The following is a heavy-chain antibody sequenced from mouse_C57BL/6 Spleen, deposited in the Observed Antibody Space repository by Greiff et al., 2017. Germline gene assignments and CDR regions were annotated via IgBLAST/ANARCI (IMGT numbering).Heavy chain of an antibody. CDR1: GYTFTDYN. D-gene: IGHD1-2*01. J-gene: IGHJ2*01. CDR3: ARRAPSLRPFDY. V-gene: IGHV1-18*01. CDR2: INPNNGGT. Sequence: EVQLQQSGPELVKPGASVKIPCKASGYTFTDYNMDWVKQSHGKSLEWIGDINPNNGGTIYNQKFKGKATLTVDKSSSTAYMELCSLTSEDTAVYYCARRAPSLRPFDYWGQGTTLTVSS.